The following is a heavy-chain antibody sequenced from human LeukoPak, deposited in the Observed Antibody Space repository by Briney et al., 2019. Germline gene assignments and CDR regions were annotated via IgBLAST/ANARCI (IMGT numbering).Heavy chain of an antibody. V-gene: IGHV3-48*04. D-gene: IGHD6-19*01. Sequence: PGGSLRLSCAASGFTFSSYSMNWVRQAPGKGLEWVSYMSSSGNTIYYADSVKGRFTISRDNAKNSLYLQMNSLRAEDTAVYYCAKQQYSSGWYVPYYFDYWGQGTLVTVSS. J-gene: IGHJ4*02. CDR2: MSSSGNTI. CDR1: GFTFSSYS. CDR3: AKQQYSSGWYVPYYFDY.